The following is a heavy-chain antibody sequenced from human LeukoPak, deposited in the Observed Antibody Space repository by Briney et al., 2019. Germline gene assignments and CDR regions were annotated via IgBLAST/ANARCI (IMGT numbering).Heavy chain of an antibody. D-gene: IGHD2-2*01. Sequence: PGRSLRLSCAASGFTFNNYAMHWVRQAPGKGLEWVAVISYDGNNKYYADSVKGRFTISRDNSKNTLYLQMNSLRAEDTAVYYCAKSRESYWVPEFDYWGQGTLVTVSS. V-gene: IGHV3-30*18. CDR3: AKSRESYWVPEFDY. CDR2: ISYDGNNK. J-gene: IGHJ4*02. CDR1: GFTFNNYA.